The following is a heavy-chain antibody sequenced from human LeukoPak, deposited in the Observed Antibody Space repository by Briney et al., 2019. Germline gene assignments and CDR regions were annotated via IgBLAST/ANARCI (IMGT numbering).Heavy chain of an antibody. CDR3: ATAPSGWYSSGSAP. CDR1: GYTFTSYD. D-gene: IGHD6-25*01. J-gene: IGHJ5*02. Sequence: ASVKVSCKASGYTFTSYDINWVRQATGQGLEWMGWMNPNSGDTAYAQKFQGRVTMTRDTSISTAYMELSSLRSEDTAVYYCATAPSGWYSSGSAPGGKETWVTVPS. CDR2: MNPNSGDT. V-gene: IGHV1-8*01.